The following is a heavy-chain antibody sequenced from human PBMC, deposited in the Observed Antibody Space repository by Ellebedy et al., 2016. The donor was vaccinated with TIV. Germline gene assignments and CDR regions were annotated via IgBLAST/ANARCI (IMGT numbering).Heavy chain of an antibody. Sequence: MPSETLSLTCTVSAGSISSYYWSWIRQPPGKGLEWIGYIYYSGSTNYNPSLKSRVTISVDTSKNQFSLKLSSVTAADTAVYYCASQVGQQLPPRDWGQGTLVTVSS. D-gene: IGHD6-13*01. V-gene: IGHV4-59*08. CDR3: ASQVGQQLPPRD. CDR2: IYYSGST. CDR1: AGSISSYY. J-gene: IGHJ4*02.